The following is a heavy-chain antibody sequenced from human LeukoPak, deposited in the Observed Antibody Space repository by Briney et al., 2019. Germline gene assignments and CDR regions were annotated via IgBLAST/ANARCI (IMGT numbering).Heavy chain of an antibody. V-gene: IGHV3-7*03. J-gene: IGHJ4*02. CDR1: GFTFSSYS. CDR2: IKQDGSEK. CDR3: AKDSLRTVPKASFDS. Sequence: GGSLRLSCAASGFTFSSYSMNWVRQAPGKGLEWVANIKQDGSEKYYVDSVKGRFTISRDNSKNTLFLQMHSLRAEDRAVYYCAKDSLRTVPKASFDSWGQGTLVTVSS. D-gene: IGHD2-2*01.